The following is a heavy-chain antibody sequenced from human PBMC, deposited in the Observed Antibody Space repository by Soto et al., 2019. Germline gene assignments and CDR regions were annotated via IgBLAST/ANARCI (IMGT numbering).Heavy chain of an antibody. CDR1: GGTFSSYA. Sequence: SVKVSCKASGGTFSSYAISWVRQAPGQGLEWMGGIIPIFGTANYAQKFQGRVTITADESTSTAYMELSSLRSEDTAVYYCASRGRDYDYVWGSYRPSVRFDYWGQ. D-gene: IGHD3-16*02. J-gene: IGHJ4*01. CDR3: ASRGRDYDYVWGSYRPSVRFDY. CDR2: IIPIFGTA. V-gene: IGHV1-69*13.